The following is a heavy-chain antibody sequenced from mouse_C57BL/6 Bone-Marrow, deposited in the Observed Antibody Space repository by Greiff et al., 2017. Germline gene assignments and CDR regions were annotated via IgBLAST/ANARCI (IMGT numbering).Heavy chain of an antibody. CDR2: IYPRSGNT. CDR1: GYTFTSYG. Sequence: VQLQESGAELARPGASVKLSCTASGYTFTSYGISWVKQRTGQGLEWIGEIYPRSGNTYYTETFKGKATLTADKSSSTAYMEIRSLTSEDAAVYVCASRGYGGQGTTPTVSA. J-gene: IGHJ2*01. CDR3: ASRGY. V-gene: IGHV1-81*01. D-gene: IGHD3-1*01.